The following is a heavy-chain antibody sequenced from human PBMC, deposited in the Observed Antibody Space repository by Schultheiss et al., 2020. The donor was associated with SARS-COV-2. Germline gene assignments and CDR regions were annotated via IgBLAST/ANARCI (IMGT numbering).Heavy chain of an antibody. J-gene: IGHJ4*02. V-gene: IGHV3-48*04. CDR1: GFTFSSYA. Sequence: GGSLRLSCAASGFTFSSYAMHWVRQAPGKGLEWVSYISSSGSTIYYADSVKGRFTISRDNAKNSLYLQMSSLRAEDTAMYYCTVVGGSGSFYYYWGQGTLVTVSS. CDR3: TVVGGSGSFYYY. CDR2: ISSSGSTI. D-gene: IGHD3-10*01.